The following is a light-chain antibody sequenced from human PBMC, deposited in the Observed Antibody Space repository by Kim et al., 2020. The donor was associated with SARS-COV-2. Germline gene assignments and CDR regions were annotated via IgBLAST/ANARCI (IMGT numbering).Light chain of an antibody. J-gene: IGKJ2*01. CDR3: QQYNNWPSHT. Sequence: EIVMTQSPATLSVSPGERATLSCRASQTVSSNLAWYQQKPGQAPRLLIYGASTRAIGIPARFSGSGSGTEFTLTISSLQSEDFAVYYCQQYNNWPSHTFGQGTKRRS. CDR1: QTVSSN. V-gene: IGKV3-15*01. CDR2: GAS.